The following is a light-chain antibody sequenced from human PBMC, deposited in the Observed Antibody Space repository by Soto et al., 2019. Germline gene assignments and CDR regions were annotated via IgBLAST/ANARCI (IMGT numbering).Light chain of an antibody. CDR3: LLSYSGARV. CDR1: TGAVTSGHY. CDR2: DTS. Sequence: QAVVTQEPSLTVSPGGTVTLTCGSSTGAVTSGHYPYWFQQKPGQAPRTLFYDTSNKHSWTPARFSGSLLGGKAALTLSGAQPEDEAEYYCLLSYSGARVFGGGTKLTGL. V-gene: IGLV7-46*01. J-gene: IGLJ2*01.